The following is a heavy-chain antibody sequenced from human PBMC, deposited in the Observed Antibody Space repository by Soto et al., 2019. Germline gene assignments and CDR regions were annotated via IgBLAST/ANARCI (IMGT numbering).Heavy chain of an antibody. J-gene: IGHJ4*02. CDR2: ISSSSSYI. Sequence: GSLRLSCAASGFTFSSYSMNWVRQAPGKGLEWVSSISSSSSYIYYADSVKGRFTISRDNSKSTLFLQMHSLRAEDTAVYYCAKGVLGYCSSNSCYAYDFWGQRT. V-gene: IGHV3-21*04. CDR3: AKGVLGYCSSNSCYAYDF. D-gene: IGHD2-2*01. CDR1: GFTFSSYS.